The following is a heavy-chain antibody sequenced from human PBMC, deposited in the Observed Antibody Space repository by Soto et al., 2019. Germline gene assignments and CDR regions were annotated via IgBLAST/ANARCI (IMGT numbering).Heavy chain of an antibody. J-gene: IGHJ5*02. Sequence: SETLSLTCTVSGGSISSSSWNWIRQAPGKRLEWIGCIFYTGSTNFNPSLESRVAMSLDTSKNQFSLRLSSVTAADTAVYYCARGAQAKGFITQDNGLPPGAKGTRVPVPS. CDR2: IFYTGST. CDR3: ARGAQAKGFITQDNGLPP. D-gene: IGHD3-10*01. CDR1: GGSISSSS. V-gene: IGHV4-59*08.